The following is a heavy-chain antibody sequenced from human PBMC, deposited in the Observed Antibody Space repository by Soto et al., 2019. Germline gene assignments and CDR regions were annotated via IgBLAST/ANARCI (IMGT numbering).Heavy chain of an antibody. V-gene: IGHV1-69*13. D-gene: IGHD3-9*01. Sequence: SVKVSCKASGGTFSSYAISWVRQAPGQGLEWMGGIIPIFGTANYAQKFQGRVTITADESTSTAYMELSSLRPEDTAVYYCARSKYYDILTGPYYYYYYGMDVWGQGTTVTVS. CDR3: ARSKYYDILTGPYYYYYYGMDV. CDR2: IIPIFGTA. CDR1: GGTFSSYA. J-gene: IGHJ6*02.